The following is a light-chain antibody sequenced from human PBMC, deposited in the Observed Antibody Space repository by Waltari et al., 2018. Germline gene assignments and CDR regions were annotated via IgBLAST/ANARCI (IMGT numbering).Light chain of an antibody. CDR3: QRYNSYPIT. Sequence: TQSPGTLSLSPGERVTITCRASQSIGSWLAWYQQKPGKAPKLLIYEATSLESGVPSRFSASGSGTEFTLTISSLQPDDFATYYCQRYNSYPITFGPGTKVDI. CDR1: QSIGSW. J-gene: IGKJ3*01. V-gene: IGKV1-5*03. CDR2: EAT.